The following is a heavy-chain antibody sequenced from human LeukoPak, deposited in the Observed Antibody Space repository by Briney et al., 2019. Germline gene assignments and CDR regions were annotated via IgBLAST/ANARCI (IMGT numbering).Heavy chain of an antibody. D-gene: IGHD5-12*01. CDR2: ISGSGGST. CDR1: GFTFSSYA. V-gene: IGHV3-23*01. CDR3: ARVSGGGPARTLNSGQFDY. J-gene: IGHJ4*02. Sequence: PGGSLRLSCAASGFTFSSYAMSWVRQAPGKGLEWVSAISGSGGSTYYADSVKGRFTISRDNSKNTLYLQMNSLRAEDTAVCYCARVSGGGPARTLNSGQFDYWGQGTLVTVSS.